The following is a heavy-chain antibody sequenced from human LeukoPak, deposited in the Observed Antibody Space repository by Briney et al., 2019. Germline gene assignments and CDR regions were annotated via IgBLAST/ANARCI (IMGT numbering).Heavy chain of an antibody. Sequence: GGSLRLSCAASGFTFTSYGISWVRQAPGQGLEWMGWISAYNGNTNYAQKLQGRVTMTTDTSTSTAYMELRSLRSDDTAVYYCARASWELHGSNFDYWGQGTLVTVSS. CDR1: GFTFTSYG. CDR2: ISAYNGNT. CDR3: ARASWELHGSNFDY. V-gene: IGHV1-18*01. D-gene: IGHD1-26*01. J-gene: IGHJ4*02.